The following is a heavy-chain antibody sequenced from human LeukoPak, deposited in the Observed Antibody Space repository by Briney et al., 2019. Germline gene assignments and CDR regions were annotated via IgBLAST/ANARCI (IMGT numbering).Heavy chain of an antibody. J-gene: IGHJ5*02. CDR2: IYYSGST. CDR3: ARAPRRFGVSWFDP. V-gene: IGHV4-59*01. CDR1: GGSISSYY. Sequence: PSETLSLTCTVSGGSISSYYWSWLRQPPGKGLEWIGYIYYSGSTNYNPSLKSRVTISVDTSKNQFSLKLSSVTAADTAVYYCARAPRRFGVSWFDPWGQGTLVTVPS. D-gene: IGHD3-10*01.